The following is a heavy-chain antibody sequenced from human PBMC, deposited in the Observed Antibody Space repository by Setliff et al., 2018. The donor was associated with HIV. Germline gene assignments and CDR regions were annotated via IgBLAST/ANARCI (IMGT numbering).Heavy chain of an antibody. CDR1: GFTFGSYW. J-gene: IGHJ4*02. D-gene: IGHD2-15*01. Sequence: PGGSLRLSCAASGFTFGSYWMSWVRQATGQGLEYVGNIKGDGSTTKYVDSVRGRFTISRDNAQKSLYLQMNSLRADATSVYYCVSTPGVFYFDFWGQGTPVTVSS. CDR3: VSTPGVFYFDF. CDR2: IKGDGSTT. V-gene: IGHV3-7*03.